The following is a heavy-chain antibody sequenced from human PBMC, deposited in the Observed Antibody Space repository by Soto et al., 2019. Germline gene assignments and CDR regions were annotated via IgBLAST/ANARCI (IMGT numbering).Heavy chain of an antibody. D-gene: IGHD2-15*01. CDR3: ARICGGSCFNYYYGMDV. CDR1: GYTFTSYD. J-gene: IGHJ6*02. V-gene: IGHV1-8*01. CDR2: MNPNSGNT. Sequence: ASVRVSCKASGYTFTSYDINWVRQATGQGLEWMGWMNPNSGNTGYAQKFQGRVTMTRNTSISTAYMELSSLRPEDTAVYYCARICGGSCFNYYYGMDVWGQGTTVTVSS.